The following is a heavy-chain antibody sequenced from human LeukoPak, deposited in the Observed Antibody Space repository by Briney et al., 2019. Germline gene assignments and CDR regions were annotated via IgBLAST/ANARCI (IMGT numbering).Heavy chain of an antibody. CDR2: INHSGST. CDR1: GGSFSGYY. CDR3: ARRDKSGNWFDP. Sequence: SETLSLTCAVYGGSFSGYYWSWIRQPPGKELEWIGEINHSGSTNYNPSLKSRVTISVDTSKNQFSLKLSSVTAADTAVYYCARRDKSGNWFDPWGQGTLVTVSS. D-gene: IGHD3-3*01. J-gene: IGHJ5*02. V-gene: IGHV4-34*01.